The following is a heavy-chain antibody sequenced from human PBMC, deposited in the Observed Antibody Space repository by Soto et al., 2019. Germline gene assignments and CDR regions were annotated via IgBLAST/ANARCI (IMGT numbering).Heavy chain of an antibody. CDR2: INHSGST. CDR1: GGSFSGYY. Sequence: QVQLQQWGAGLLKPSETLSLTCAVYGGSFSGYYWSWIRQPPGKGLEWIGEINHSGSTNYNPSLKSRVTISVDTSKNQFSLKLSSVTAADTAVYYCARLMPRSSGSYNPASYWGQGTLVTVSS. J-gene: IGHJ4*02. CDR3: ARLMPRSSGSYNPASY. D-gene: IGHD3-10*01. V-gene: IGHV4-34*01.